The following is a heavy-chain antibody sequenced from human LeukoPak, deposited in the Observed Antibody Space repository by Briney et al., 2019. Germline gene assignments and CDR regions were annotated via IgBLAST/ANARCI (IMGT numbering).Heavy chain of an antibody. V-gene: IGHV3-33*01. D-gene: IGHD3-22*01. CDR2: IWNDGSHK. Sequence: GGSLRLSCAASGFTFSNYGMHWVRQAPGKGLEWVAVIWNDGSHKYYPDSVKGRFTISRDNAKNSLYLQMNSLRDEDTAVYYCARDLNLYDSSGYYPRWGQGTLVTVSS. CDR3: ARDLNLYDSSGYYPR. CDR1: GFTFSNYG. J-gene: IGHJ4*02.